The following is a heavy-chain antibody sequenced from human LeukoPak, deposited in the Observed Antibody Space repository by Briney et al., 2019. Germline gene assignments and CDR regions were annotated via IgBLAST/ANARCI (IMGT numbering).Heavy chain of an antibody. CDR2: ISSSSSYI. V-gene: IGHV3-21*04. D-gene: IGHD6-13*01. J-gene: IGHJ4*02. Sequence: PGGSLRLSCAASGFTADDYGMSWVRQAPGKGLEWVSSISSSSSYIYYADSVKGRFTISRDNAKNSLYLQMNSLRAEDTAVYYCAKGRSSWSAFDYWGQGTLVTVSS. CDR1: GFTADDYG. CDR3: AKGRSSWSAFDY.